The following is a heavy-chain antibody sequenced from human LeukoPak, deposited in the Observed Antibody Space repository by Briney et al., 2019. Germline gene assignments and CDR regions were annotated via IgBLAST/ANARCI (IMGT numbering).Heavy chain of an antibody. D-gene: IGHD2-15*01. CDR2: IKQDGSEK. CDR1: GFTFSNYW. J-gene: IGHJ6*02. Sequence: GXSLRLSCAASGFTFSNYWMSWVRQAPGKGLEWVANIKQDGSEKCYVDSVKGRFTISRDNAKNSLYLQMNSLRAEDTAVYYCARDRWELLSNSYHYCGLDVWGQGTTVTVSS. CDR3: ARDRWELLSNSYHYCGLDV. V-gene: IGHV3-7*01.